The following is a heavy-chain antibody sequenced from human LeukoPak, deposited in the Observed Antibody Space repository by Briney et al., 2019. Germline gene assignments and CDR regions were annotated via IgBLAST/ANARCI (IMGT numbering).Heavy chain of an antibody. CDR1: GFTVSSNY. Sequence: GGSLRLSCAASGFTVSSNYMSWVRQAPGKGLEWVANIKQDGSEKYYVDSVKGRFTISRDNAKNSLYLQMNSLRGDDTAVYYCARGLVRTSSGWYFDYWGQGTLVTVSS. V-gene: IGHV3-7*01. D-gene: IGHD6-19*01. J-gene: IGHJ4*02. CDR2: IKQDGSEK. CDR3: ARGLVRTSSGWYFDY.